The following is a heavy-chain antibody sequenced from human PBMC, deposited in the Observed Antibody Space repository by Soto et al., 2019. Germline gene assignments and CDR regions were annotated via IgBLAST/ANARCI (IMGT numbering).Heavy chain of an antibody. D-gene: IGHD3-10*01. V-gene: IGHV3-23*01. Sequence: GGSLRLSCAASGFTFSSYAMSWVRQAPGKGLEWVSAISGSGGSTYYADSVKGRLTISRDNSKNTLYLQMNGLRAEDTAVYYCARYYYGSGSYYNYCDYWGQGTRVTVSS. CDR1: GFTFSSYA. CDR3: ARYYYGSGSYYNYCDY. J-gene: IGHJ4*02. CDR2: ISGSGGST.